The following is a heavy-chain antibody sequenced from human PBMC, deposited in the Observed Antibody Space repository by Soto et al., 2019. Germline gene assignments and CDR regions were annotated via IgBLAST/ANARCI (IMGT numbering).Heavy chain of an antibody. CDR3: AKDPHYAGMPRWHGGMDV. J-gene: IGHJ6*02. CDR2: ISYDGSNK. V-gene: IGHV3-30*18. CDR1: GFTFSSYG. Sequence: PGGSLRLSCAASGFTFSSYGMHWIRQAPGKGLEWVAVISYDGSNKYYADSVKGRFTISRDNSKNTLYLQMNSLRAEDTAVYYCAKDPHYAGMPRWHGGMDVWGQGTTVTVSS. D-gene: IGHD2-2*01.